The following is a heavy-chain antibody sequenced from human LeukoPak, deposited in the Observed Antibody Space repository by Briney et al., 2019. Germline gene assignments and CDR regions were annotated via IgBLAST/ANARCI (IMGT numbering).Heavy chain of an antibody. Sequence: PGGSLRLSCAASGFTFSSYAMSWVRQAPGKGLEWVSAISGSGGSTYYADSVKGRFTISRDNSKNTLYLQMNSLRAEDTAVYYCAREKIYEDIVATYNYFDYWGQGTLVTVSS. D-gene: IGHD5-12*01. V-gene: IGHV3-23*01. J-gene: IGHJ4*02. CDR1: GFTFSSYA. CDR2: ISGSGGST. CDR3: AREKIYEDIVATYNYFDY.